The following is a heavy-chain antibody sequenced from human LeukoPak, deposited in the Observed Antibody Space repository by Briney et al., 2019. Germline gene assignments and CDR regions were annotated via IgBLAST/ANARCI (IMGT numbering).Heavy chain of an antibody. CDR1: GGSISSYY. J-gene: IGHJ6*03. V-gene: IGHV4-4*07. D-gene: IGHD6-19*01. CDR2: IYTSGST. CDR3: ARVSGSSNPYYYYMDV. Sequence: SETLSLTWTVSGGSISSYYCSRIRQPAGKGLEWIGRIYTSGSTNYNPSLKSRVTMSVDTSKNQFSLKLSSVTAADTAVYYCARVSGSSNPYYYYMDVWGKATTVTVSS.